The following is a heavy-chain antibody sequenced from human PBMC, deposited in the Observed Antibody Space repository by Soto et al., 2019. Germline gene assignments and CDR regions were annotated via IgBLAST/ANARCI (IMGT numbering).Heavy chain of an antibody. CDR1: GFIFDDYV. CDR2: ISWNSGSI. Sequence: EVQLVESGGGLVQPGRSLRLSCAASGFIFDDYVMHWVRQAPGKGLEWVSGISWNSGSIGYADSVKGRFTISRDNAKNSLHLQMNSLRAEDTALYYCAKDLEYGDYNGAPGDWGQGTLVTVSS. J-gene: IGHJ4*02. CDR3: AKDLEYGDYNGAPGD. D-gene: IGHD4-17*01. V-gene: IGHV3-9*01.